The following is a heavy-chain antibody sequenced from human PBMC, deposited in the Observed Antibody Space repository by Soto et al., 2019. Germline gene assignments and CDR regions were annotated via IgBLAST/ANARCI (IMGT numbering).Heavy chain of an antibody. CDR2: IYYSGIT. J-gene: IGHJ4*02. Sequence: SATQSLTCPVSGGSISSYYGSSIRHPPGKGLEWIGYIYYSGITNYNPSLKSRVTISVDTSKNQFSLKLSSVTAADTAVYYCARVAYSSGWIDYWGQGTLVTVSS. D-gene: IGHD6-19*01. V-gene: IGHV4-59*01. CDR1: GGSISSYY. CDR3: ARVAYSSGWIDY.